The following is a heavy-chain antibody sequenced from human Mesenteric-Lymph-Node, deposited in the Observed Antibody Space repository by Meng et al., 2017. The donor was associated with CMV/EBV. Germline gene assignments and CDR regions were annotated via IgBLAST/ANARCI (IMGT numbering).Heavy chain of an antibody. CDR2: INPNSGGT. CDR1: YTFTDYL. D-gene: IGHD3-16*01. V-gene: IGHV1-2*06. CDR3: ARVADGAGTYDYVEYFNH. J-gene: IGHJ1*01. Sequence: YTFTDYLMHWVRQAPGQGLEWMGRINPNSGGTNYAQKFQGRVTMTRDTSINTAYMELSRLRSDDTAVYFCARVADGAGTYDYVEYFNHWGQGTLVTSPQ.